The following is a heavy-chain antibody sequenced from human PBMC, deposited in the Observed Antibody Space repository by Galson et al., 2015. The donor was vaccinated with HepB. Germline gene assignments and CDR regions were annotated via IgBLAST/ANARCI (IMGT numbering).Heavy chain of an antibody. J-gene: IGHJ6*02. V-gene: IGHV5-51*01. D-gene: IGHD5-18*01. CDR1: GYRFTHYW. CDR2: IYPDDSDI. CDR3: ARQPTAMTKGGMDV. Sequence: QSGAEVKKPGESLKISCKGSGYRFTHYWITWVRQIPGKGLEWMGIIYPDDSDIRYSPSFQGQVTISVVTSTNTAYLEWSSLKASDSAIYYCARQPTAMTKGGMDVWGRGTTVTVSS.